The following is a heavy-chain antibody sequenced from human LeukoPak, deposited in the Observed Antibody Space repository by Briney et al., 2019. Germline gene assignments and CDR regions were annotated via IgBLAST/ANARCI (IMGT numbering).Heavy chain of an antibody. CDR1: GFTFSSYG. CDR3: ARDLKQLWSYWNAFDI. D-gene: IGHD5-18*01. CDR2: IRYDGSNK. Sequence: GGSLRLSCAASGFTFSSYGMHWVRQAPGKGLQWVAFIRYDGSNKYCADSVKGRFTISRDNSKNTLYLQMNSLRAEDTAVYYCARDLKQLWSYWNAFDIWGQGTMVTVSS. V-gene: IGHV3-30*02. J-gene: IGHJ3*02.